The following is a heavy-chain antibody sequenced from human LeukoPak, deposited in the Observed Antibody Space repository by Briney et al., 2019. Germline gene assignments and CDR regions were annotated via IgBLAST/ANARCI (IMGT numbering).Heavy chain of an antibody. CDR2: IYYSGST. V-gene: IGHV4-39*01. Sequence: PSETLSLTCTVSGGSISSSSYYWGWIRQPPGKGLEWIGSIYYSGSTYYNPSLKSRVTISVDTSTNQFSLKLSSVTAADTAVYYCARSLSSEYYDILTGRYYFDYWGQGTLVTVSS. D-gene: IGHD3-9*01. CDR3: ARSLSSEYYDILTGRYYFDY. CDR1: GGSISSSSYY. J-gene: IGHJ4*02.